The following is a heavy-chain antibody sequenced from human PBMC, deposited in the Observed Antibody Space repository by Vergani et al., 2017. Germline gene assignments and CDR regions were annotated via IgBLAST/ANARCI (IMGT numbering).Heavy chain of an antibody. CDR3: ARIFRTGDITFDY. D-gene: IGHD7-27*01. CDR2: VYYSGST. V-gene: IGHV4-39*01. Sequence: QLQLQESGPGLVKPSETLSLTCTVSGGSISSSSYYWGWIRQRPGKGLEWIGSVYYSGSTYYNPPLKSRVTIPVDTSKNQFCLKLSSVTAADTAVYHCARIFRTGDITFDYWGQGTLVTVSS. CDR1: GGSISSSSYY. J-gene: IGHJ4*02.